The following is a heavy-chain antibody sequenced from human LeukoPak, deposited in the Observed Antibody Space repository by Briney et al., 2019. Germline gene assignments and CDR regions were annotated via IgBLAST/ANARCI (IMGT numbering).Heavy chain of an antibody. CDR3: ASAFTYVRLGDH. CDR2: SNLHGTTV. J-gene: IGHJ4*02. D-gene: IGHD3-16*01. V-gene: IGHV3-74*01. CDR1: GLSFSEYW. Sequence: GGSLRSSCVVSGLSFSEYWMHWVRQAPGKGLVWVARSNLHGTTVDYADSVKGRLTISRDNANYTLFLQMNSLRAEDTAVYYCASAFTYVRLGDHWGQGTLVTVSS.